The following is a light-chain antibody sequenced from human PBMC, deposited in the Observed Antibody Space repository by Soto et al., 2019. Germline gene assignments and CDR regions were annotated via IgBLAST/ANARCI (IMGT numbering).Light chain of an antibody. CDR2: EGS. Sequence: QSALTQPASVSGSPGQSITISCTGTSSDVGSYTLVSWYQQHPGKAPKLIIYEGSKRPSGVSDRFSGSKSGNTDSLSISGLQAEDEADYYCCSYAGRRTVYVFGTGTKLTVL. CDR3: CSYAGRRTVYV. CDR1: SSDVGSYTL. V-gene: IGLV2-23*01. J-gene: IGLJ1*01.